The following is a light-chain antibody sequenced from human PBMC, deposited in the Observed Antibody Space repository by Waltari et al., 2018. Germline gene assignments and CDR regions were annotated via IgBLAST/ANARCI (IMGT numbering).Light chain of an antibody. CDR2: DVI. CDR1: SSDVGGYNY. V-gene: IGLV2-14*03. J-gene: IGLJ2*01. Sequence: QSALTQPASVSGSPGQSITISCTGTSSDVGGYNYVSWYQQHPGKTPKLMIYDVINRPSGVSNRFSGSQSGNTASLTISGLQAEDEADYYCSSYTSSIVVFGGGTKLTVL. CDR3: SSYTSSIVV.